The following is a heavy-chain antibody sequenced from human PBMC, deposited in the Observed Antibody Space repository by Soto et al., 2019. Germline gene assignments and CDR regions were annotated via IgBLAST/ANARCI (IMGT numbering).Heavy chain of an antibody. Sequence: EVQLLESGGGLVQPGGSLRLSCAASGFTFSSYAMSWVRQAPGKGLEWVSAISGSGGSTYYADSVKGRFTISRDNSKNTLYLQMNSLRAEDTAVYYCAKDDDFWSGFYYYGMDVWGQGTTVTVSS. CDR3: AKDDDFWSGFYYYGMDV. V-gene: IGHV3-23*01. CDR1: GFTFSSYA. J-gene: IGHJ6*02. CDR2: ISGSGGST. D-gene: IGHD3-3*01.